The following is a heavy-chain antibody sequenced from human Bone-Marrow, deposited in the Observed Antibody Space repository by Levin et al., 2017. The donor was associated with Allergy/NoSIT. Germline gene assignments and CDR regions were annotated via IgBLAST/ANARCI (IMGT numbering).Heavy chain of an antibody. CDR3: ATFSAATRDHDY. D-gene: IGHD1-26*01. J-gene: IGHJ4*02. CDR1: GYRFTAFY. V-gene: IGHV1-2*06. Sequence: ASVKVSCKASGYRFTAFYMHWVRQAPGQGLEWMGRINPNSGGTKFAQKFQGRVTMTRDTSISTVYMELSSLRSDDTAVYYCATFSAATRDHDYWGQGTLVTVSS. CDR2: INPNSGGT.